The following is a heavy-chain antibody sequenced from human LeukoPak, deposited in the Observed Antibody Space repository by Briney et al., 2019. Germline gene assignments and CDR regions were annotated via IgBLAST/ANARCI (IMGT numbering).Heavy chain of an antibody. D-gene: IGHD3-10*01. Sequence: GGSLRLSCAASGFTFSSYAMSWVRQAPGKGLEWVSAITGGGDTTYYADSVKGRFTISRDNAKNSLYLQMNSLRAEDTAVYYCARDRLLWFGELLENDYWGQEPWSPSPQ. CDR2: ITGGGDTT. V-gene: IGHV3-23*01. J-gene: IGHJ4*01. CDR1: GFTFSSYA. CDR3: ARDRLLWFGELLENDY.